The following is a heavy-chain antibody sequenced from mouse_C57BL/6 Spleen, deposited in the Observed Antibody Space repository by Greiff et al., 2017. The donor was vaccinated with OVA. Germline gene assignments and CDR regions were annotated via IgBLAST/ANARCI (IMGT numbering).Heavy chain of an antibody. CDR2: ISSGSSTL. CDR1: GFTFSDYG. Sequence: EVQLVESGGGLVKPGGSLKLSCAASGFTFSDYGLHWVRQAPETGLAWVAYISSGSSTLYYAATGKGRFTISRDNAKNTLFLQMTSLRSEDTAMYYCARGGSSYPFDYWGQGTTLTVSS. V-gene: IGHV5-17*01. J-gene: IGHJ2*01. CDR3: ARGGSSYPFDY. D-gene: IGHD1-1*01.